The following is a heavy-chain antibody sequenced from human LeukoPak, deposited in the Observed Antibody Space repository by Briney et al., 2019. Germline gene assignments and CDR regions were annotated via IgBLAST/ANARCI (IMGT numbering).Heavy chain of an antibody. CDR3: AKGPYYYDSSGFLPDY. CDR2: ISYDGSNK. CDR1: GFTFSSYG. D-gene: IGHD3-22*01. V-gene: IGHV3-30*18. Sequence: PGRSLRLSCAASGFTFSSYGMHWVRQAPGKGLEWVAVISYDGSNKYYADSVKGRFTISRDNSKNTLYLQMNSLRAEDTAVYYCAKGPYYYDSSGFLPDYWGQGTLVTVSS. J-gene: IGHJ4*02.